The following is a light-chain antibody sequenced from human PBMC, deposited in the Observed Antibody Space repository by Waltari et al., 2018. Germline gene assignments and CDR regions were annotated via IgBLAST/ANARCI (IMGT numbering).Light chain of an antibody. CDR2: EDT. J-gene: IGLJ1*01. Sequence: SYELTLTPSVSVSPGQTARITCSGHELPRQYAYWFQQKSGQAPRLVIYEDTKRPSGIPERFSGSSSGTVATLTITGAQVDDEADYYCYSSDSTGLRVFGGGTTVVVL. CDR1: ELPRQY. CDR3: YSSDSTGLRV. V-gene: IGLV3-10*01.